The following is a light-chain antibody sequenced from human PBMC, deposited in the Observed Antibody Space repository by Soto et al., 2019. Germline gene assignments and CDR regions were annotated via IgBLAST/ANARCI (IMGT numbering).Light chain of an antibody. Sequence: DIQMTQSPSTLSASVGDRVTITCRASQSISSWLAWYQQKPGRAPKLLIYKASSLQRGVPSRFSGSGSGTEFTLTISSLQPDDFAVYYCQHYGSSHTFGQGTRLDIK. V-gene: IGKV1-5*03. CDR2: KAS. CDR1: QSISSW. J-gene: IGKJ5*01. CDR3: QHYGSSHT.